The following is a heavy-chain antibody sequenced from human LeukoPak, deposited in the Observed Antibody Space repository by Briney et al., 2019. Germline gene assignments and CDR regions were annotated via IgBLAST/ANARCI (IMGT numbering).Heavy chain of an antibody. CDR1: GFTFRSYS. J-gene: IGHJ3*02. V-gene: IGHV3-48*02. CDR3: ARAAPYYYDSSGYSAFDS. CDR2: ISSTSSTI. Sequence: PEGSLRLSCAASGFTFRSYSMHWVRQAPGKGLEWVSYISSTSSTIYYADSVKGRFTISRDNAKNSLYLQMNSLRDEDTAVYYCARAAPYYYDSSGYSAFDSWGQGTMVTVSA. D-gene: IGHD3-22*01.